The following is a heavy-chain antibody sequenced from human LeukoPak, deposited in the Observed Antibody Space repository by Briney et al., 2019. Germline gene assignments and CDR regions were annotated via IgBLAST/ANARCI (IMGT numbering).Heavy chain of an antibody. J-gene: IGHJ4*02. CDR3: ARDLEDYSQRLTSFDY. CDR1: GFTFSSYA. V-gene: IGHV3-30-3*01. CDR2: ISYDGSNK. D-gene: IGHD6-25*01. Sequence: PGGSLRLSCAASGFTFSSYAMHWVRQAPGKGLEWVAVISYDGSNKYYADSVKGRFTISRDNSKNTLYLQMNSLRAEDTAVYYCARDLEDYSQRLTSFDYWGQGTLVTVSS.